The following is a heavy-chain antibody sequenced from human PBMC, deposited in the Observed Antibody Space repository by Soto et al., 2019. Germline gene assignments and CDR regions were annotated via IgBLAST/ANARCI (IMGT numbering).Heavy chain of an antibody. D-gene: IGHD6-6*01. J-gene: IGHJ4*02. Sequence: QVQLVQSGAEVKKPGASVKVSCKASGYTFTSYDINWVRQATGQGLEWMGWMNPTRGNTGYAQKFQGRVTRTRNTSISTAYMELSSLRSEDTDVYYCARGPRVYSSSSNDYWGQGTLVTVSS. V-gene: IGHV1-8*01. CDR3: ARGPRVYSSSSNDY. CDR2: MNPTRGNT. CDR1: GYTFTSYD.